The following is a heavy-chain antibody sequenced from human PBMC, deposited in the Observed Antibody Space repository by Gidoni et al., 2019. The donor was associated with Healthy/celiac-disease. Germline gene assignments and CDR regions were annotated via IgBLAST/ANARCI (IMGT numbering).Heavy chain of an antibody. Sequence: EVQLVASGGGLVKPGGSLRPSCAASGFPFTSYSMNWVLQAPGKGLEWVSSISSSSSYIYYADSVKGRFTISRDNAKNSLYLQMNSLRAEDTAVYYCARGGLEQWLEYYWGKCDYWGQGTLVTVSS. V-gene: IGHV3-21*01. CDR2: ISSSSSYI. CDR1: GFPFTSYS. J-gene: IGHJ4*02. D-gene: IGHD6-19*01. CDR3: ARGGLEQWLEYYWGKCDY.